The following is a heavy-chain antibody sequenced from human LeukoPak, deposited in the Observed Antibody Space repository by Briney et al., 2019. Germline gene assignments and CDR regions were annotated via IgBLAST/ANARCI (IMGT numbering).Heavy chain of an antibody. D-gene: IGHD2-2*01. CDR3: AGVEQYQLLIDY. J-gene: IGHJ4*02. CDR2: ISSSSSYI. V-gene: IGHV3-21*01. Sequence: GGSLRLSCAASGFTFSSYSMNWVRQAPGKGLEWVSSISSSSSYIYYADSVKGRFTISRDNAKNSLYLQMNSLRAEDTAVYYCAGVEQYQLLIDYWGQGTLVTVSS. CDR1: GFTFSSYS.